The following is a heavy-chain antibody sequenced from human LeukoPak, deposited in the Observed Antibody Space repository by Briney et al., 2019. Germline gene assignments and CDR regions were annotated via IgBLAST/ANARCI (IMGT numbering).Heavy chain of an antibody. CDR2: INPAGTET. V-gene: IGHV3-7*01. Sequence: GGSLRLSCAASGFSFCAYWMTWVRQAPGTGLEWVANINPAGTETYYVDPVKGRFTISRDNAKNLLYLQMNSLRAEDTAVYYCARLGYVAAVDWWGQGTLVTVSS. CDR1: GFSFCAYW. CDR3: ARLGYVAAVDW. J-gene: IGHJ4*02. D-gene: IGHD2-15*01.